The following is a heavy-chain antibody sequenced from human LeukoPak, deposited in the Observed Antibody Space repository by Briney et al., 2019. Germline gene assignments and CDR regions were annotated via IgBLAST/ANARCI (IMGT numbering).Heavy chain of an antibody. V-gene: IGHV5-51*01. CDR2: IYPSDSDT. CDR3: ARLDSGFGGCDY. Sequence: GESLKISCKGLGYSFTSYWIGWVRQMPGKGLEWMGIIYPSDSDTRYSPSFQGQVTMSVDKSITTAYLQWTSLKASDSAMYYCARLDSGFGGCDYWGQGTLVTVSS. CDR1: GYSFTSYW. J-gene: IGHJ4*02. D-gene: IGHD5-12*01.